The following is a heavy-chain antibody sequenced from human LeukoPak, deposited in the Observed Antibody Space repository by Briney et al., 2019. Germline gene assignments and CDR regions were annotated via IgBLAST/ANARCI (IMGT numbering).Heavy chain of an antibody. J-gene: IGHJ4*02. CDR3: ARVKAVSDTMGVGLDY. D-gene: IGHD6-19*01. Sequence: PGGSLRLSCAASGFTFSSYSMNWVRQAPGKGLEWVSSISSSSSYIYYADSVKGRFTMSRDNAKNSLYLQMNRLRAEDTALYYCARVKAVSDTMGVGLDYWGRGTLVTVSS. V-gene: IGHV3-21*04. CDR1: GFTFSSYS. CDR2: ISSSSSYI.